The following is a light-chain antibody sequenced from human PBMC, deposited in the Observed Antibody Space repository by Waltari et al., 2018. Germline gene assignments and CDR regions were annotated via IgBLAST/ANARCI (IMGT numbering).Light chain of an antibody. V-gene: IGLV2-23*02. J-gene: IGLJ2*01. CDR2: GVT. Sequence: QPALTQPASVSGSPGQSVTISCTGSSNDIGNSNHVCWYQQHPGKAPRLIISGVTERPSGGSDRFSGSKSGNTASLTISGLQAEDEADYYCLSYTTRISFVFGGGTKLSVL. CDR3: LSYTTRISFV. CDR1: SNDIGNSNH.